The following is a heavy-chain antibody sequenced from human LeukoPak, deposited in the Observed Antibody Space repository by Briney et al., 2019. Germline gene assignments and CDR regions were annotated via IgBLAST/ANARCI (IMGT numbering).Heavy chain of an antibody. CDR1: RFIYRKYA. V-gene: IGHV3-23*01. Sequence: GGSLRLSCAPSRFIYRKYATSWVRQAPARGLEWLSIISGTADSKYYADSVKGRFTISRDNPRSTLYLEMNILRAEDTAVYYCAKADATIGGAFDTWGQGTMVIVSS. D-gene: IGHD3-10*01. J-gene: IGHJ3*02. CDR2: ISGTADSK. CDR3: AKADATIGGAFDT.